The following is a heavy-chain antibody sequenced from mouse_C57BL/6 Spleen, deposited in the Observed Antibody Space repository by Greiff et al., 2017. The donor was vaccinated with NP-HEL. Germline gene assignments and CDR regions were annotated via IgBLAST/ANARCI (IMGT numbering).Heavy chain of an antibody. CDR2: ISYDGSN. Sequence: EVKLMESGPGLVKPSQSLSLTCSVTGYSITSGYYWNWIRQFPGNKLEWMGYISYDGSNNYNPSLKNRISITRDTSKNQFFLKLNSVTTEDTATYYCARGDYYGTLAYWGQGTLVTVSA. D-gene: IGHD1-1*01. CDR1: GYSITSGYY. CDR3: ARGDYYGTLAY. J-gene: IGHJ3*01. V-gene: IGHV3-6*01.